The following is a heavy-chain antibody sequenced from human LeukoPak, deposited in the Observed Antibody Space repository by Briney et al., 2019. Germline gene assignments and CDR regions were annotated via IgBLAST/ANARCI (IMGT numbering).Heavy chain of an antibody. CDR2: ISSSGGTT. CDR3: AKFSSSGWSRSTNK. J-gene: IGHJ4*02. D-gene: IGHD6-19*01. Sequence: GGSLRLSCVASGFTFSSYAMGWVRQAAGKGLEWDSDISSSGGTTYYADSVKGRVTISRDNSKKTLYLQMNSLRPEDTAVYYCAKFSSSGWSRSTNKWGQGTLVTVSS. V-gene: IGHV3-23*01. CDR1: GFTFSSYA.